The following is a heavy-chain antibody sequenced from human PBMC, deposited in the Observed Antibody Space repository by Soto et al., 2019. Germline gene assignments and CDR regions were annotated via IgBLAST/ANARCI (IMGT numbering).Heavy chain of an antibody. J-gene: IGHJ4*02. CDR3: AKALGELSPESFDY. CDR1: GFTFSSYA. Sequence: QVQLVESGGGVVQPGRSLSLSCVASGFTFSSYAMHWVRQAPGKALEWVAIMSYDGNNQYYADSVKGRFTISRDNFKNTLYLQMNSLRAEDTAVYYCAKALGELSPESFDYWGQGILVTVSS. V-gene: IGHV3-30*18. D-gene: IGHD3-16*02. CDR2: MSYDGNNQ.